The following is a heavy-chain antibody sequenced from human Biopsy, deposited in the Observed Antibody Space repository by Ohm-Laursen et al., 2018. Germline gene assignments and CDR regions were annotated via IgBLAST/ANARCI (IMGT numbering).Heavy chain of an antibody. CDR3: VREPKTGTAEAWYFDL. V-gene: IGHV4-31*03. D-gene: IGHD3-9*01. CDR1: GASVKTSGYF. J-gene: IGHJ2*01. Sequence: TLSLICSVSGASVKTSGYFWARIRQRPGKGLEWIGYISYNERTHYNPSLTSRLAISFDTSNNRISLQLRSVSVADTAVYYCVREPKTGTAEAWYFDLWGRGSPVTVPS. CDR2: ISYNERT.